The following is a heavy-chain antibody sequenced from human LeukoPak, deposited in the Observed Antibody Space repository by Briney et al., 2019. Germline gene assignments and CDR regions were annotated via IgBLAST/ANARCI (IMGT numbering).Heavy chain of an antibody. V-gene: IGHV4-59*08. CDR3: ARLRGALDY. CDR1: GGSISNYF. Sequence: SETLSLTCTVSGGSISNYFWSWLRQPPGKGLECIGYIYYSGSTNYNPSLKSRVTISVDTSKNQFSLKLSSVTAADTAVYYCARLRGALDYWGQGTLVTVSS. J-gene: IGHJ4*02. D-gene: IGHD1-26*01. CDR2: IYYSGST.